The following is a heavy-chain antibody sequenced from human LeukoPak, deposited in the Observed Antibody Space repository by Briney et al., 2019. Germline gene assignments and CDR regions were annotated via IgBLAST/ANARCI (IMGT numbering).Heavy chain of an antibody. D-gene: IGHD6-19*01. CDR2: ISSDGSST. J-gene: IGHJ4*02. CDR3: ARAPGYSSGFGC. Sequence: PGGSLRLSCAASGFTFSSYWMHWVRQAPGKGLVWVSRISSDGSSTNYADSVKGRFTISRDNAKNTLYLQMNSLRAEDTAVYYCARAPGYSSGFGCWGQGTLVTVSS. V-gene: IGHV3-74*01. CDR1: GFTFSSYW.